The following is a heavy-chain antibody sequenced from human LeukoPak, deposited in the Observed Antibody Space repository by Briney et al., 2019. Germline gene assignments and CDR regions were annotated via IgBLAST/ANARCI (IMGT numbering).Heavy chain of an antibody. CDR1: RGSFSGYY. D-gene: IGHD5-12*01. Sequence: SETLSLTCAVYRGSFSGYYWSWIRQPPGKGLEWIGEIDHSGSTNYNPSLKSRVTISVDTSKNQFSLKLSSVTAADTAVYYCARDRRIVATMGFDYWGQGTLVTVSS. V-gene: IGHV4-34*01. CDR3: ARDRRIVATMGFDY. J-gene: IGHJ4*02. CDR2: IDHSGST.